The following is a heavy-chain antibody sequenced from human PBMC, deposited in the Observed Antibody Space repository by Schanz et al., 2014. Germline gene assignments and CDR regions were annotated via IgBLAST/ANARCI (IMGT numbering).Heavy chain of an antibody. V-gene: IGHV4-39*01. CDR2: IYYTGTT. CDR1: GASISGSSDY. CDR3: ARRDNYLSAFDI. Sequence: QLQLQESGPGLVKPSETLSLTCTVSGASISGSSDYWGWIRQSPGKGLEGIGNIYYTGTTYYNPSQKRRSSIPVATSRTQVSVKLPSVTAADTAVFYCARRDNYLSAFDIWGQGTMVIVSS. D-gene: IGHD4-4*01. J-gene: IGHJ3*02.